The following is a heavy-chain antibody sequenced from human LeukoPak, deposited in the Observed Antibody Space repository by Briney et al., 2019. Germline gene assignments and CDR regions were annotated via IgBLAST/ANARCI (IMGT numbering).Heavy chain of an antibody. CDR1: GFTFSKFW. Sequence: GGSLRLSCLVSGFTFSKFWMSWLRQAPGRGLEWVANIHPEGNEKYHVESVKGRFTISRDNAKNLLFLQMNGLRVEDTAVYYCARGDDFSGDHWGQGTLVTVSS. CDR3: ARGDDFSGDH. V-gene: IGHV3-7*04. J-gene: IGHJ4*02. D-gene: IGHD1-1*01. CDR2: IHPEGNEK.